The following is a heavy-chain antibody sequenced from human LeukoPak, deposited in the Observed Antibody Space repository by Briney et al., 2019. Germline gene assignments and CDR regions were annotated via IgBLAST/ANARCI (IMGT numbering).Heavy chain of an antibody. D-gene: IGHD6-13*01. V-gene: IGHV3-23*01. CDR3: AKRIAAAGPYFDY. CDR2: ISASGGST. J-gene: IGHJ4*02. CDR1: GFTFSSYA. Sequence: GGSLRLSCAASGFTFSSYAMGWVRQAPGMGLEWVSAISASGGSTYYADSVKGRFTISRDNSKSTLYLQMNTLRAEDTAVYYCAKRIAAAGPYFDYWGQGTLVTVSS.